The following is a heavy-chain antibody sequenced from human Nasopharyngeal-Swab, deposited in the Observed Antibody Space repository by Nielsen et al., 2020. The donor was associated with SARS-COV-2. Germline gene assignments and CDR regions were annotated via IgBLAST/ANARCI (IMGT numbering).Heavy chain of an antibody. V-gene: IGHV1-8*01. Sequence: ASALVSCKASGYTFTSYDSNWVRQATGEGLEWMGWMNPNSGNTGYAQKSQGRVTMTRNTSISTAYMELSSLTSEDTAVYYCARGRYYYYGSGSYYGKFDPWGQGTLVTVSS. CDR3: ARGRYYYYGSGSYYGKFDP. CDR1: GYTFTSYD. CDR2: MNPNSGNT. D-gene: IGHD3-10*01. J-gene: IGHJ5*02.